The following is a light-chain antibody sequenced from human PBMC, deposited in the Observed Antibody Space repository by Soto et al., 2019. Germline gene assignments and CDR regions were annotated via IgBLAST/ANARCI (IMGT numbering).Light chain of an antibody. Sequence: QSVLTQPASVSGSPGQSITLSCTGTSSDVGGSTYVSWYQQHPGKAPKLMIYDVSNRPTGVSTWFSGSKSGNTASLTIYGLQDEDEADYYCSSYTSSSTLDVFGTGTTVTVL. CDR3: SSYTSSSTLDV. CDR2: DVS. V-gene: IGLV2-14*01. J-gene: IGLJ1*01. CDR1: SSDVGGSTY.